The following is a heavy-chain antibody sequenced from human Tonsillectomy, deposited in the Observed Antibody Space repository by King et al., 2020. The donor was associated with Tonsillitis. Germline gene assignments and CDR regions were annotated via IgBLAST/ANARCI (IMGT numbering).Heavy chain of an antibody. D-gene: IGHD6-6*01. Sequence: VQLVESGGGVVQPGRSLRLSCAASGFTFSSYGMHWVRQAPGKGLEWVAVISYDGSNKYYADSVKGRFTISRDNSKNTLYLQMNSLRAEDTAVYYCAKGPKLSPYYFDYWGQGTLVTVSS. CDR2: ISYDGSNK. J-gene: IGHJ4*02. CDR1: GFTFSSYG. CDR3: AKGPKLSPYYFDY. V-gene: IGHV3-30*18.